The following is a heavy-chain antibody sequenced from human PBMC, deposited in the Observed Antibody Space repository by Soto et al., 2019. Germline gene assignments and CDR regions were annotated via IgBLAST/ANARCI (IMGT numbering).Heavy chain of an antibody. CDR2: ISYDGSNK. V-gene: IGHV3-30-3*01. Sequence: QVHLVESGGGVVQPGRSLRLSCAASGFTFSLYSMHWVRQAPGKGLEWVSIISYDGSNKYYADSVKGRFTISRDNSKNTLYLQMNSLRAEDTAVYYCAGFEGIQLWGQGTTVTVSS. CDR1: GFTFSLYS. CDR3: AGFEGIQL. J-gene: IGHJ6*02. D-gene: IGHD5-18*01.